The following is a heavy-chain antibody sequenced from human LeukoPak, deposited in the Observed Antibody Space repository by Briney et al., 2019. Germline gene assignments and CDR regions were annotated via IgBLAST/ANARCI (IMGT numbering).Heavy chain of an antibody. CDR2: IYHSGST. CDR1: GYSISSGYY. D-gene: IGHD6-13*01. CDR3: ARVTGYVMEDYFDY. V-gene: IGHV4-38-2*02. J-gene: IGHJ4*02. Sequence: SETLSLTCTVSGYSISSGYYWGWIRQPPGKGLEWIGSIYHSGSTYYNPSLKSRVTISVDTSKDQFSLKLSSVTAADTAVYYCARVTGYVMEDYFDYWGQGTLVTVSS.